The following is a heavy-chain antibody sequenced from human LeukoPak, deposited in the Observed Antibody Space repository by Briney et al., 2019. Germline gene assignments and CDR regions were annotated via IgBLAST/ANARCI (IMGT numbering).Heavy chain of an antibody. CDR1: GYTFTGYY. CDR2: INPNSGGT. Sequence: ASVKVSCKASGYTFTGYYMHWVRQAPGQGLEWMGWINPNSGGTNYAQKFQGRVTMNRDTSISTAYMELSRLRSDDTAVYYCARDTGAYCGGDCFAFDIWGQGTMVTVSS. V-gene: IGHV1-2*02. J-gene: IGHJ3*02. CDR3: ARDTGAYCGGDCFAFDI. D-gene: IGHD2-21*01.